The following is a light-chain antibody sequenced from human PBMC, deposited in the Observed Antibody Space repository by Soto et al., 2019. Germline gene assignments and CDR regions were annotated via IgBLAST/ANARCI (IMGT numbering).Light chain of an antibody. CDR2: GAS. CDR1: QSIGTS. V-gene: IGKV1-39*01. CDR3: QQSYSTSIT. J-gene: IGKJ5*01. Sequence: DIQMTQSPSSLSASIGDRVTITCRASQSIGTSLIWYQQKPRQAPRLLISGASSLQIGVPSRFSGSGSGTDFTLTISSLQPEDFVTYYCQQSYSTSITFGQGTRLEIK.